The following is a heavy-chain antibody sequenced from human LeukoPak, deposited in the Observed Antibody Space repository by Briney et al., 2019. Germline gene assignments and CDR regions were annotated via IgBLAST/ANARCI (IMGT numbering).Heavy chain of an antibody. D-gene: IGHD3-10*01. CDR2: ISGRGGST. V-gene: IGHV3-23*01. J-gene: IGHJ4*02. Sequence: GGSLRLSCAVSGITLSNYGMSWVRQVPGKGLEWVAGISGRGGSTNYAASVKGRFTISRHNRKNTLFLQMNSLRAEDTAVYFCAKRGVVIRVILVGFHKEAYYFDSWGQGVLVTVSS. CDR3: AKRGVVIRVILVGFHKEAYYFDS. CDR1: GITLSNYG.